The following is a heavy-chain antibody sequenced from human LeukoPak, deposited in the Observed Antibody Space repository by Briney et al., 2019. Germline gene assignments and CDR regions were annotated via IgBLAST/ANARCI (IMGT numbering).Heavy chain of an antibody. D-gene: IGHD1-26*01. Sequence: GGSLRLSCAASGFTLSSYEMNWVRQAPGKGLEWVSYISSSGSTIYYADSVKGRFTISRDNAKNSLYLQMNSLRAEDTAVYYCARDRLSAAGGWDLVFDYWGQGTLVTVSS. J-gene: IGHJ4*02. V-gene: IGHV3-48*03. CDR3: ARDRLSAAGGWDLVFDY. CDR2: ISSSGSTI. CDR1: GFTLSSYE.